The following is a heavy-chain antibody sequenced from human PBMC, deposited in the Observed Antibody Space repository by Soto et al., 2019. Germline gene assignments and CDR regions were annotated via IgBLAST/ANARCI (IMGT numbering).Heavy chain of an antibody. D-gene: IGHD3-3*01. CDR1: GFTFSSYS. CDR2: ISSSSSTI. CDR3: ARAMQRDLRRGYDHYNWFDP. V-gene: IGHV3-48*01. Sequence: EVQLVESGGGLVQPGGSLRLSCAASGFTFSSYSMNWVRQAPGKGLEWVSYISSSSSTIYYADSVKGRFTISRDNAKNSLYLQMNSLRAEDTAVYYCARAMQRDLRRGYDHYNWFDPWGQGTLVTVSS. J-gene: IGHJ5*02.